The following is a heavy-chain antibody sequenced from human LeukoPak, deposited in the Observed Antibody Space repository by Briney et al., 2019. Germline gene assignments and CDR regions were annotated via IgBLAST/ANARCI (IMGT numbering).Heavy chain of an antibody. D-gene: IGHD5-18*01. CDR3: ARTPGDTAMVPPNYFDY. CDR2: IYYSGST. J-gene: IGHJ4*02. V-gene: IGHV4-30-4*01. CDR1: GGSISSGDYY. Sequence: SQTLSLTCTVSGGSISSGDYYWSWIRQPPGKGLEWIGYIYYSGSTYYNPFLKSRVTISVDTSKNQFSLKLSSVTAADTAVYYCARTPGDTAMVPPNYFDYWGQGTLVTVSS.